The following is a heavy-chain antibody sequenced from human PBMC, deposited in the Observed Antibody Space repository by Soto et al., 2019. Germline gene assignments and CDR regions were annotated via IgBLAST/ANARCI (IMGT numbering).Heavy chain of an antibody. CDR3: ARHRDYSLDY. V-gene: IGHV3-7*03. J-gene: IGHJ4*02. CDR2: IKQDGTEE. D-gene: IGHD4-4*01. CDR1: GFSFNIYW. Sequence: GGSLRLSCAASGFSFNIYWMTWVRQAPGRGLEWVANIKQDGTEEYSVDSVKGRFTVSRDNAKNSVYLQMNSLSAEDTVVYYCARHRDYSLDYWGQGTLVTVSS.